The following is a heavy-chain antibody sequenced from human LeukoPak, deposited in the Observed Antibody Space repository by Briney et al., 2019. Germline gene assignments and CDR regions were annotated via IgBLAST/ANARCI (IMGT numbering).Heavy chain of an antibody. V-gene: IGHV3-11*01. CDR3: ARVRSITVIVAQSLYFDY. D-gene: IGHD3-22*01. CDR2: ISSSGSTI. J-gene: IGHJ4*02. Sequence: GGSLRLSCAASGFTFSDYYMSWIRQAPGKGLEWVSYISSSGSTIYYADSVKGRFTISRDNAKNSLYLQMNSLRAEDTAVYYCARVRSITVIVAQSLYFDYWGQGTLVTVSS. CDR1: GFTFSDYY.